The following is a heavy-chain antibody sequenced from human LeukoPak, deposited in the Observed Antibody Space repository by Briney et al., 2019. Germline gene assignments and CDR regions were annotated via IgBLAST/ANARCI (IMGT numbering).Heavy chain of an antibody. V-gene: IGHV3-7*01. CDR2: MKQDGSET. D-gene: IGHD3-10*02. CDR3: AELGITMIGGV. J-gene: IGHJ6*04. CDR1: GFTFSTYW. Sequence: PGGSLRLSCAASGFTFSTYWMTWVSQAPEKRLEWVANMKQDGSETYYVDSVKGRFTISRDNAKNSLYLQMNSLRAEDTAVYYCAELGITMIGGVWGKGTTVTISS.